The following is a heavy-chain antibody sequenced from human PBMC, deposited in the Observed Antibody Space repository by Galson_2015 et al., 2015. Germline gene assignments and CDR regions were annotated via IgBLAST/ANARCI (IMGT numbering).Heavy chain of an antibody. CDR2: ISAYNGNT. D-gene: IGHD2-21*02. CDR3: ARVSVWVTAIQE. V-gene: IGHV1-18*01. CDR1: CYTFTSYG. Sequence: SCKASCYTFTSYGLSWVRQAPGQGLEWMGWISAYNGNTNYAQKLQGRVTMTTDTSTSTAYMELRSLRSDDTAVYYCARVSVWVTAIQEWGQGTLVTVSS. J-gene: IGHJ4*02.